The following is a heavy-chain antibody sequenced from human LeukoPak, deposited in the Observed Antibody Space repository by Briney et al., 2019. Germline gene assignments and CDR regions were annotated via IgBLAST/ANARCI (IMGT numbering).Heavy chain of an antibody. V-gene: IGHV1-2*02. CDR2: INPNRGGT. D-gene: IGHD2-15*01. Sequence: GASVKVSCKASGYTFTGYYMPWVRQAPGQGLEWMGWINPNRGGTNYALKFQGRVTMTRDTSISTAYMELSRLRSDDTAVYYCARDHCSGGSCYGWFDPWGQGTLVTVSS. J-gene: IGHJ5*02. CDR3: ARDHCSGGSCYGWFDP. CDR1: GYTFTGYY.